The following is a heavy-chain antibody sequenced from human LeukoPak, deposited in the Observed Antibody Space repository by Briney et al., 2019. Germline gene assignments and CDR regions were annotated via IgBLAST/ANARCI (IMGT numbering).Heavy chain of an antibody. CDR2: INHDGSST. Sequence: PGGSLRLSCATSGFTFTTFWMHWVRQAPGKGLVWVSRINHDGSSTNYADSVKGRFTISRDNAKNSLYLQMNSLRAEDTAVYYCAREPPIAAAVFDYWGQGTLVTVSS. V-gene: IGHV3-74*01. D-gene: IGHD6-13*01. J-gene: IGHJ4*02. CDR3: AREPPIAAAVFDY. CDR1: GFTFTTFW.